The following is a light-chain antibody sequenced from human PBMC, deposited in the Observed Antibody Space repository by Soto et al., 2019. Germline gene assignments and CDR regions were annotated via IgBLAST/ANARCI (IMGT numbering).Light chain of an antibody. J-gene: IGKJ1*01. CDR2: AAS. Sequence: DIQMTQSPSSLSASVGDRVTITCRARQSIDNYLNWYQQKPGKAPNLLVYAASTLLSGVPSRFSGRGSGTHFTLTISSLQPEDFATYYCQQSYSSPDTFGQGTKVEIK. V-gene: IGKV1-39*01. CDR3: QQSYSSPDT. CDR1: QSIDNY.